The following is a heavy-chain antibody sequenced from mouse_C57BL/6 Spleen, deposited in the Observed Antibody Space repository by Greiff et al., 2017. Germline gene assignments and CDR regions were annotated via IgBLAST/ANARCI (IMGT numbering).Heavy chain of an antibody. V-gene: IGHV1-52*01. CDR1: GYTFTSYW. J-gene: IGHJ2*01. CDR3: ARRGYGSSSFDY. CDR2: IDPSDSET. Sequence: VQLQQPGAELVRPGSSVKLSCKASGYTFTSYWMHWVKQRPIQGLEWIGNIDPSDSETHYNQKFKDKATLTVDKSSSTAYMQLSSLTSEDSAVYYCARRGYGSSSFDYWRQGTTLTVCS. D-gene: IGHD1-1*01.